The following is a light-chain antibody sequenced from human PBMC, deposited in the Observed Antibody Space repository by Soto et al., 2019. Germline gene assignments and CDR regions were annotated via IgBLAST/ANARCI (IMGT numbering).Light chain of an antibody. CDR1: QSISSY. Sequence: DIQMTQSPSSLSASVGDRVTITCRASQSISSYLNWYQQKPGQAPSLLIYDASKSHFGVPSRFSGSGSGTDFTFTISSLQPEDIATYYCQHYDHLPITFGQGTRLEIK. V-gene: IGKV1-33*01. J-gene: IGKJ5*01. CDR2: DAS. CDR3: QHYDHLPIT.